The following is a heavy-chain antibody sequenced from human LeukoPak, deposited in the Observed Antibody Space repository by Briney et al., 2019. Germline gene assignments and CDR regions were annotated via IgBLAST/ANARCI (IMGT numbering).Heavy chain of an antibody. CDR1: GFTFSNYG. V-gene: IGHV3-21*01. Sequence: GGSLRLSCAASGFTFSNYGMNWVRQAPGKGLEWVSSISSSSSYIYYADSVKGRFTISRDDAKNSLYLQMNSLRAEDTAVYYCAKSSGWNYYYYYMDVWGKGTTVIASS. CDR2: ISSSSSYI. D-gene: IGHD6-19*01. CDR3: AKSSGWNYYYYYMDV. J-gene: IGHJ6*03.